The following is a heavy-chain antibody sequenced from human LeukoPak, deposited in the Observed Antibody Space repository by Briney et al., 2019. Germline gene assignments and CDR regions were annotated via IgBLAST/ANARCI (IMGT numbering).Heavy chain of an antibody. CDR3: ATWHGGITMVRGVYFDY. CDR2: IYPSDSDT. J-gene: IGHJ4*02. Sequence: GESLKISCKGSGYSFTNYWIGWVRQMPGKGLEWMGIIYPSDSDTRYSPSFQGQVTISADKSINTAYLQWSSLEASDTAMYYCATWHGGITMVRGVYFDYWGQGTLVTVSS. V-gene: IGHV5-51*01. CDR1: GYSFTNYW. D-gene: IGHD3-10*01.